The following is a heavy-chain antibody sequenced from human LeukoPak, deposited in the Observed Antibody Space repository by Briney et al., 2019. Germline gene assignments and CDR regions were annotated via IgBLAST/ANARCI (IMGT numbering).Heavy chain of an antibody. CDR3: ARDDRFLEWLLPGDY. D-gene: IGHD3-3*01. CDR1: GFTFSDYY. J-gene: IGHJ4*02. V-gene: IGHV3-11*01. CDR2: ISSSGSTI. Sequence: GGSLRLSCAASGFTFSDYYMCWIRQAPGKGLEWVSYISSSGSTIYYADSVKGRFTISRDNAKNSLYLQMNSLRAEDTAVYYCARDDRFLEWLLPGDYWGQGTLVTVSS.